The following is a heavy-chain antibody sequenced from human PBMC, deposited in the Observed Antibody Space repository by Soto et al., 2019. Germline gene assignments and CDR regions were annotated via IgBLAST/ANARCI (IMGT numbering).Heavy chain of an antibody. CDR1: GYTFTSYG. J-gene: IGHJ6*03. Sequence: ASVKVSCKASGYTFTSYGISWVRQAPGQGLEWMGWINAGNGNTKYSQKFQGRVTITRDTSASTAYMELSSLRSEDTAVYYCARNYDFWSGYYRYYSYMDVWGKGTKVSVPS. CDR2: INAGNGNT. CDR3: ARNYDFWSGYYRYYSYMDV. D-gene: IGHD3-3*01. V-gene: IGHV1-3*01.